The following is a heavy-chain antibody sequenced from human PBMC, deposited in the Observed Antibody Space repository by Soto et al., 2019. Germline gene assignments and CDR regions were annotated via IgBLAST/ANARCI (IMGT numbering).Heavy chain of an antibody. CDR3: TSPQPYGMDV. Sequence: EVQLVESGGGLVQPGGSLKLSCAASGFTFSGSAMHWVRQASGKGLEWVGRIRSKANSYATAYAASVKGRFTISRDNSKNTAYLQMNSLKAEDTAVYYCTSPQPYGMDVWGQGTTVTVSS. V-gene: IGHV3-73*02. CDR1: GFTFSGSA. CDR2: IRSKANSYAT. J-gene: IGHJ6*02.